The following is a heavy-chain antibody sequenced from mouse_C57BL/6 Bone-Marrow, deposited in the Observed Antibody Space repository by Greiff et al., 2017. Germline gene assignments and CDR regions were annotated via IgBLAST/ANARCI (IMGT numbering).Heavy chain of an antibody. CDR2: IYPGSGCT. CDR3: ARPYYGSSYAYAMDY. J-gene: IGHJ4*01. CDR1: GYTFTSYW. V-gene: IGHV1-55*01. D-gene: IGHD1-1*01. Sequence: QVQLQQPGAELVKPGASVKMSCKASGYTFTSYWIPWVKQRPGQGLEWIGDIYPGSGCTNYNEKFKSKATLTVDTSSSTAYMQLSSLTSEDSAVYYGARPYYGSSYAYAMDYWGQGTSVTVSS.